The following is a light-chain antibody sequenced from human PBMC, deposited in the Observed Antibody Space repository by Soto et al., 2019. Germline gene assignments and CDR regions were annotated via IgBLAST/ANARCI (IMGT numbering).Light chain of an antibody. CDR2: EVN. CDR3: SSYAGSNNVV. J-gene: IGLJ2*01. Sequence: QSVLTQPPSASGSPGQSVTISCTGTSSDVGGYNYVSWHQQHTGKAPKLLIYEVNQRPSGVPDRFSGSKSGNTASLTVSGLQAEDEADYYCSSYAGSNNVVFGGGTKLTVL. CDR1: SSDVGGYNY. V-gene: IGLV2-8*01.